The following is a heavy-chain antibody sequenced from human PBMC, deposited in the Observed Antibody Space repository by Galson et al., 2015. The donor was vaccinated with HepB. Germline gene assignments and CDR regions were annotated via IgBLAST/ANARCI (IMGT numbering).Heavy chain of an antibody. J-gene: IGHJ5*02. V-gene: IGHV1-69*04. CDR1: GGTFSSYA. D-gene: IGHD2-15*01. Sequence: SVKVSCKASGGTFSSYAISWVRQAPGQGLEWMGRIIPILGIANYAQKFQGRVTITAGKSTSTAYMELSSLRSEDTAVYYCARDDGYCSGGSCYGYNWFDPWGQGTLATVSS. CDR2: IIPILGIA. CDR3: ARDDGYCSGGSCYGYNWFDP.